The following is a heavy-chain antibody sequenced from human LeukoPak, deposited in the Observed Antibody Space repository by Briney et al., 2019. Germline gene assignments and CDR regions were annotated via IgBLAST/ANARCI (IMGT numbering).Heavy chain of an antibody. CDR1: GFTFSKYW. CDR2: TYNDGSTT. V-gene: IGHV3-74*03. Sequence: PGGSLRLSCAASGFTFSKYWMHWVRQAPGKGLVWVSRTYNDGSTTTYADSVKGRFTISRDDSKNTLYLQMNNLRAEDTAVYYCAKDGAWLRFDDWGQGILVTVSS. J-gene: IGHJ4*02. D-gene: IGHD5-12*01. CDR3: AKDGAWLRFDD.